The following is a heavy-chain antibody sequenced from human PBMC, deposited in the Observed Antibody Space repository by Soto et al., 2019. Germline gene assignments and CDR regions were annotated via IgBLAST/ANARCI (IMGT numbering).Heavy chain of an antibody. CDR3: ARGGFYDSSGARNYYYYGMNV. Sequence: QVQLVQSGAEVKKPGASVKVSCKASGYTFTSYGINWVRQAPGQGLEWLGWISAYDGYTNYAQILQGRVSMTTDTSTKTAYMELVSLRSDDTAMYYCARGGFYDSSGARNYYYYGMNVWGQGTTVTVSS. V-gene: IGHV1-18*01. J-gene: IGHJ6*02. D-gene: IGHD3-22*01. CDR2: ISAYDGYT. CDR1: GYTFTSYG.